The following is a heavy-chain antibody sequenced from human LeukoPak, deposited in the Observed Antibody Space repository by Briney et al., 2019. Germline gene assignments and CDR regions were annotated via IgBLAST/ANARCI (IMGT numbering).Heavy chain of an antibody. CDR1: GFTLSSTY. Sequence: QPGGSLRLSCAASGFTLSSTYMSWVRQAPGKGPEWISRIYSDGTTHSADSVEGQLTISSHRSKNTLYLQKNSLRADDTAVYYCARDLAYTVITQSHYHYGMDVWGQGTTVIVSS. J-gene: IGHJ6*02. CDR3: ARDLAYTVITQSHYHYGMDV. V-gene: IGHV3-53*01. D-gene: IGHD4-23*01. CDR2: IYSDGTT.